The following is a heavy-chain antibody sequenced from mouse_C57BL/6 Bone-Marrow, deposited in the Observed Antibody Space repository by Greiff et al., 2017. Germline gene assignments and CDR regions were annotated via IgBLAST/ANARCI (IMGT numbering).Heavy chain of an antibody. CDR1: GYTFTSYW. J-gene: IGHJ2*01. CDR3: AREYYGSSYYFDY. Sequence: VQLQQPGAELVMPGASVKLSCKASGYTFTSYWMHWVKQRPGQGLEWIGEIDPSDSYTNYNQKFKGKSTLTVDKSSSTAYMQRSSLTSADSAVYYCAREYYGSSYYFDYWCQGTTLTVSS. CDR2: IDPSDSYT. D-gene: IGHD1-1*01. V-gene: IGHV1-69*01.